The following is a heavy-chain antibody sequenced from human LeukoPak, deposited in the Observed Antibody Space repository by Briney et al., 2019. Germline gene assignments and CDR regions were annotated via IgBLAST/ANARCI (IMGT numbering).Heavy chain of an antibody. CDR2: INPNSGGT. CDR1: GYTFTDYY. V-gene: IGHV1-2*02. Sequence: GASVKVSCKASGYTFTDYYMHWVRQDPGQGLEWMGWINPNSGGTNYAQKFQGRVTMTRDTSISTAYMELSRLRSDDTAVYYCARDPREVYYGMDVWGQGTTVTVSS. J-gene: IGHJ6*02. CDR3: ARDPREVYYGMDV.